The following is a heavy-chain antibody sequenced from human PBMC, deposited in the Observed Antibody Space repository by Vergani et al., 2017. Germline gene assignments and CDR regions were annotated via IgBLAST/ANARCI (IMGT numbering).Heavy chain of an antibody. CDR3: AKDLFDVEITMVRGVYSRGMDV. CDR1: GFTFSACP. J-gene: IGHJ6*02. CDR2: ISARYPST. Sequence: EVQLLQSGGGVIQPGGSVRLSCAASGFTFSACPMTWVRQAPGKGLEWVSAISARYPSTYYADSVKGRFTISRDNSKNMLYLQMNSLRAEDTAVYYCAKDLFDVEITMVRGVYSRGMDVWGQGTTVTVSS. D-gene: IGHD3-10*01. V-gene: IGHV3-23*01.